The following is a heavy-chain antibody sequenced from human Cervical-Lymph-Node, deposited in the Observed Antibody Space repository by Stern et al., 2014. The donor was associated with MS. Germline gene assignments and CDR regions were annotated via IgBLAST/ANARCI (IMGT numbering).Heavy chain of an antibody. V-gene: IGHV1-18*01. CDR1: GYTFNSYG. J-gene: IGHJ3*02. CDR3: ARGLLGSENAFDI. D-gene: IGHD2-15*01. CDR2: SSADNGNT. Sequence: VQLVESGAEVKKPGASVKVSCKAYGYTFNSYGISWVPQATVQGLEGMGLSSADNGNTNYAQKLQGRVTMTTDTSTSTAYMELRSLRSDDTAVYYCARGLLGSENAFDIWGQGTMVTVSS.